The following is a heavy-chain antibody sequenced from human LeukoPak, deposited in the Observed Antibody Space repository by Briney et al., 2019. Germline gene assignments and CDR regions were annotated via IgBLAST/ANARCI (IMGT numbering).Heavy chain of an antibody. Sequence: GGSLRLSCAASGFTFSTFAVSWVRQAPGKGLEWVSIISDNGDSTYYADSVKGRFTTSRDNSKNTPYLQMNSLRAEDTAVYYCAREVGALDYWGQGTLVTVSS. J-gene: IGHJ4*02. CDR3: AREVGALDY. CDR2: ISDNGDST. V-gene: IGHV3-23*01. D-gene: IGHD1-26*01. CDR1: GFTFSTFA.